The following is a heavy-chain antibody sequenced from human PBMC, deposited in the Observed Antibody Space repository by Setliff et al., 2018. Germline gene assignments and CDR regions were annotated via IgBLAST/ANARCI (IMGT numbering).Heavy chain of an antibody. CDR1: GGSLSSFY. V-gene: IGHV4-59*01. Sequence: KPSETLSLTCTVSGGSLSSFYWSWIRQPPGKGLEWIGYIXXXGSTYYXXSLKSRVSISADRSKNQFSLNLTSVIAADTAVYYCARDYQGGWFAPWGQGTLVTVSS. CDR2: IXXXGST. J-gene: IGHJ5*02. CDR3: ARDYQGGWFAP. D-gene: IGHD3-16*01.